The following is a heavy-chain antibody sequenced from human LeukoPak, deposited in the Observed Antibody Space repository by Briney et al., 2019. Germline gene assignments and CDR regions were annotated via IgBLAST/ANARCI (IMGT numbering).Heavy chain of an antibody. CDR1: GGSFSGCY. V-gene: IGHV4-59*01. J-gene: IGHJ5*02. CDR2: IYYSGST. Sequence: PSETLSLTCAVYGGSFSGCYWSWIRQPPGKGLEWIGYIYYSGSTNYNPSLKSRVTISVDTSKNQFSLKLSSVTAADTAVYYCARGGHYDILTGYPKDNWFDPWGQGTLVTVSS. CDR3: ARGGHYDILTGYPKDNWFDP. D-gene: IGHD3-9*01.